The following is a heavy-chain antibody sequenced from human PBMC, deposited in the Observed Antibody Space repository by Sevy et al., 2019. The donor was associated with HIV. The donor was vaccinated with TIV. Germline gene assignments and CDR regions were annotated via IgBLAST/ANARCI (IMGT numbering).Heavy chain of an antibody. Sequence: GGSLRLFCAASVFAFYDYSMSWIRQAPGKGLEWVATLSFGCGKINYADSVKGRFTISRDNSKNSFYLQMDNLRVEDTALYYCAREGCTRPHDYWGQGTRVTVSS. J-gene: IGHJ4*02. V-gene: IGHV3-23*01. CDR1: VFAFYDYS. D-gene: IGHD2-8*01. CDR2: LSFGCGKI. CDR3: AREGCTRPHDY.